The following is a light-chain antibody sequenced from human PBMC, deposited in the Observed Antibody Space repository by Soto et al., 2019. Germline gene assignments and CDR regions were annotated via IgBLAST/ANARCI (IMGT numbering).Light chain of an antibody. Sequence: QAVVTQPASVSGSPGQSVTISCTGTSSDVGGYNFVSWYQQYPGKAPKLMIYEVSNRPSGVSNRFSGSKSGNTASLTISGLQAEDEADYYCSSYTSSSTRVFGTGTKLTVL. CDR2: EVS. CDR3: SSYTSSSTRV. V-gene: IGLV2-14*01. CDR1: SSDVGGYNF. J-gene: IGLJ1*01.